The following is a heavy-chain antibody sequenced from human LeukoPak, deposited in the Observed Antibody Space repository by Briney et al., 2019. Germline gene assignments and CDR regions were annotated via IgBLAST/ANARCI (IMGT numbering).Heavy chain of an antibody. V-gene: IGHV1-2*02. D-gene: IGHD5-24*01. CDR3: ARRPEDGYNYIDS. Sequence: ASVKVSCKTSGYTFTDYYMHWVRQAPGQGLEWMGWINPNSGGTNYAQIFQGRVTMTRVTSISTAYMELRGLRSDDTAVYYCARRPEDGYNYIDSWGQGTLVTVSS. CDR1: GYTFTDYY. J-gene: IGHJ5*01. CDR2: INPNSGGT.